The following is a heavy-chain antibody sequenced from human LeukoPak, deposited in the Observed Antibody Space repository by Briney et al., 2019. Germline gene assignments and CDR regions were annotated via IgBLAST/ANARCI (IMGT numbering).Heavy chain of an antibody. CDR2: INHSGST. CDR3: ARGGNYGYYFDY. V-gene: IGHV4-34*01. Sequence: PSETLSLTCAVYGGSFSGYYWSWIRQPPGKGLEWIGEINHSGSTNYNPSLKSRVTISVDTSKNQFSLKLSPVTAADTAVYYCARGGNYGYYFDYWGQGTLVTVSS. CDR1: GGSFSGYY. J-gene: IGHJ4*02. D-gene: IGHD3-10*01.